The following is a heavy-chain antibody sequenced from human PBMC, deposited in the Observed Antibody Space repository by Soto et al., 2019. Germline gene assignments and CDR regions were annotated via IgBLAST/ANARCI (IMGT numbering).Heavy chain of an antibody. CDR2: IRVHKGNT. D-gene: IGHD3-10*01. CDR3: VRDLDGSGSYYTDS. V-gene: IGHV1-18*01. J-gene: IGHJ4*02. Sequence: QVHLVQSGVEVKKPGASVKVSCKASGYNFINYGITWVRQAPGQGLEWMGWIRVHKGNTNYAQKFQGRVTMTTDTSTNIAYMELRSLRPDDTAVYYCVRDLDGSGSYYTDSWGPGTLVIVSS. CDR1: GYNFINYG.